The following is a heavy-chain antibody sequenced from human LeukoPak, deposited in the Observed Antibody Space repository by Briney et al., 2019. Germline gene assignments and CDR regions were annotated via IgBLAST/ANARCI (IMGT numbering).Heavy chain of an antibody. J-gene: IGHJ4*02. CDR3: ARRYSYGLFDY. CDR1: GLTVSSNY. V-gene: IGHV3-53*01. Sequence: PGGSLRLSCGASGLTVSSNYMSWVRQAPGKGLEWVPVIYSGGSTYYADSVKGRLTISRDNSKNTLYLQMNSLRAEDTAVYYCARRYSYGLFDYWGQGTLVTVSS. D-gene: IGHD5-18*01. CDR2: IYSGGST.